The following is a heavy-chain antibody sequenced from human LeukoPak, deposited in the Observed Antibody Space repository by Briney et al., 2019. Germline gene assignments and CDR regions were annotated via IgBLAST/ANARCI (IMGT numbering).Heavy chain of an antibody. D-gene: IGHD2-8*01. CDR1: GFTVSSNY. Sequence: PGGSPRLSCAASGFTVSSNYMSWVRQAPGKGLEWVSVIYSGGSTYYADSVKGRFTISRDNSKNTLYLQMNNLRAEDTAVYYCARELNGAFDYWGQGTLVTVSS. V-gene: IGHV3-66*01. CDR3: ARELNGAFDY. J-gene: IGHJ4*02. CDR2: IYSGGST.